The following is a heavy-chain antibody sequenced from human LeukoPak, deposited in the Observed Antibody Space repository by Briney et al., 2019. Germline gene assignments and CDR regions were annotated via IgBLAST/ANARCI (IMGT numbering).Heavy chain of an antibody. J-gene: IGHJ6*03. CDR2: ISGSGGST. V-gene: IGHV3-23*01. D-gene: IGHD6-13*01. CDR1: GFTFSSYA. Sequence: GGSLRLSCAASGFTFSSYAMSWVRQAPGKGLEWVSAISGSGGSTYYADSVKGRSTISRDNSKNTLYLQMNSLRAEDTAVYYCAKDFSSSVYYYYMDVWGKGTTVTVSS. CDR3: AKDFSSSVYYYYMDV.